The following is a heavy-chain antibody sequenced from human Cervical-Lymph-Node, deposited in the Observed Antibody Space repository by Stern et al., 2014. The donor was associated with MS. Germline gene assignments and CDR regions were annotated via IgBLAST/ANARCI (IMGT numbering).Heavy chain of an antibody. CDR3: ARHQGGVAAN. D-gene: IGHD6-13*01. CDR1: GGSFSSFD. J-gene: IGHJ4*02. V-gene: IGHV1-69*01. CDR2: ISPMFGVA. Sequence: VQLVESGAEVKKPESSVKVSCKASGGSFSSFDISWVRQAPGQRLEWLGDISPMFGVANYAQNCQGRVTFTADESTSTAYMELSSLRSEDTAVYYCARHQGGVAANWGQGTLVTVSS.